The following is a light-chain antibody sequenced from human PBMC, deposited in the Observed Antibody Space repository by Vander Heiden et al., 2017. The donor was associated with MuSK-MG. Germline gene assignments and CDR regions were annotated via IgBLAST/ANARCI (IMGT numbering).Light chain of an antibody. J-gene: IGLJ2*01. CDR3: SSYTSSSPVV. CDR1: SSDVVGYTY. Sequence: QSALTQPASVSGSPGQSITISCTATSSDVVGYTYVSWYQQHPGKAPKLMIYDVSNRPSGVSNRFSGSKSGNTASLTISGLQAEDEADYYCSSYTSSSPVVFGGGTKLTVL. CDR2: DVS. V-gene: IGLV2-14*03.